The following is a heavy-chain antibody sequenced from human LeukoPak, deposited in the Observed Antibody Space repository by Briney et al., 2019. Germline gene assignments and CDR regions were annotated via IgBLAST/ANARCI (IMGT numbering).Heavy chain of an antibody. J-gene: IGHJ4*02. V-gene: IGHV3-48*04. CDR3: AKATRNGHYY. Sequence: PGGSLRLSCAASGFTFRIYGMNWVRQAPGKGPEWVSYISSGSDTIYYADSAKGRFTMSRDNAKNSLFLQMNSLRAEDTAVYYCAKATRNGHYYWGQGTLVAVSS. CDR2: ISSGSDTI. D-gene: IGHD5-24*01. CDR1: GFTFRIYG.